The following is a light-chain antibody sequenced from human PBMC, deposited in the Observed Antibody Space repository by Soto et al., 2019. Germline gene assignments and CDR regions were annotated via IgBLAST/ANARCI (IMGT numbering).Light chain of an antibody. V-gene: IGLV3-21*02. Sequence: SYALAQPPSVSVAPRQTARITCGGKNIGDKDVHWYQPKPGQAPVLVVYDSTDRPSGVPERFSGSNSGNTASLTISGVEAGDEADYYCQVWDSRRDQCVFGGGTKVTVL. CDR3: QVWDSRRDQCV. J-gene: IGLJ3*02. CDR2: DST. CDR1: NIGDKD.